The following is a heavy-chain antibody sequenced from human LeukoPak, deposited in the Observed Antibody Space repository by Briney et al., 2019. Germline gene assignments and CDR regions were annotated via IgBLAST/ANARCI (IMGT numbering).Heavy chain of an antibody. CDR3: AKVRRSSSSGPFDY. Sequence: GGSLRLSCAASGFTFSSYAMSWVRQAPGKGLEWVSAISGSGGSTYYADSVKGRFTISRDNSKNTLYLQMNSLRAEDTAVYYCAKVRRSSSSGPFDYWGQGTLVTVSA. CDR1: GFTFSSYA. CDR2: ISGSGGST. V-gene: IGHV3-23*01. J-gene: IGHJ4*02. D-gene: IGHD6-6*01.